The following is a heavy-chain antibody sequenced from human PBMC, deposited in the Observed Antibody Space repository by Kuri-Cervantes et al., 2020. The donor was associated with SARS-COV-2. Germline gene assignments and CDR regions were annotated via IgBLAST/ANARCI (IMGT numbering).Heavy chain of an antibody. CDR3: AKVDY. V-gene: IGHV3-30*02. Sequence: GGSLRLSCAASGFTFSSYGMHWVRQAPGKGLEWVAFIQYDGSNKYYADSVKGRFTISRDNSKNTLYLQMNSLRAEDTAVYYCAKVDYWGQGTLVTVSS. CDR1: GFTFSSYG. CDR2: IQYDGSNK. J-gene: IGHJ4*02.